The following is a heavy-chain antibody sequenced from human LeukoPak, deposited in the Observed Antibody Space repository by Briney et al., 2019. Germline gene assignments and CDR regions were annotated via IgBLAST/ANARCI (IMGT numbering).Heavy chain of an antibody. Sequence: GGSLRLSCAASGFTFSSSGMHWVRQAPGKGLEWVAVISYDGTNKYFADSVKGRFTISRDNSKNTLYLQMNSLRADDTAVYYCVSARALYGYSGYDEPYFDCWGQGTLVTVSS. CDR2: ISYDGTNK. J-gene: IGHJ4*02. CDR3: VSARALYGYSGYDEPYFDC. V-gene: IGHV3-30*03. D-gene: IGHD5-12*01. CDR1: GFTFSSSG.